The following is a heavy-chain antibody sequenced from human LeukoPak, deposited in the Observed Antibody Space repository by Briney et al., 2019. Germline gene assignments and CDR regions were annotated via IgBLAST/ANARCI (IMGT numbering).Heavy chain of an antibody. CDR1: GGSISSHY. D-gene: IGHD3-10*01. CDR2: IYYSGST. V-gene: IGHV4-59*11. CDR3: AKKGLLWFGELQGFDP. J-gene: IGHJ5*02. Sequence: PSETLSLTCTVSGGSISSHYWSWIRQPPGKGLEWIGYIYYSGSTNYNPSLKSRVTISVDTPKNQFSLKLSSVTAADTAVYYCAKKGLLWFGELQGFDPWGQGTLVTVSS.